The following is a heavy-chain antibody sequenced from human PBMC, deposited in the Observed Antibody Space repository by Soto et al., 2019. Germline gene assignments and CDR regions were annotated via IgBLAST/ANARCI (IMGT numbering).Heavy chain of an antibody. CDR2: INSDGRST. D-gene: IGHD6-19*01. CDR1: GFTFSSYW. J-gene: IGHJ4*02. V-gene: IGHV3-74*01. CDR3: ASADASAWYLGY. Sequence: EVQLVESGGGLVQPGGSLRLSCAASGFTFSSYWMHWVRQAPGKGLVCVSRINSDGRSTNYADSVKGRFTISRDNAKNTLYLQMNSLRVEDMAVYYCASADASAWYLGYWGQGTLVTVSS.